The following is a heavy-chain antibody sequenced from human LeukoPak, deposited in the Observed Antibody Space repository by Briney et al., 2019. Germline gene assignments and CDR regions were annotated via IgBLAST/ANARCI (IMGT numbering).Heavy chain of an antibody. V-gene: IGHV3-7*01. CDR2: IKQDGSEI. J-gene: IGHJ4*02. CDR3: ARDKAVGPTLLDY. CDR1: GFTFSGYW. Sequence: GGSLSLSCAASGFTFSGYWMSWVRQAPGKGPVWVANIKQDGSEIYYVDSVKGRFTISRDNAKNSLYLQMNSLRAEDTAVYYCARDKAVGPTLLDYWGQGTLVTVSS. D-gene: IGHD1-26*01.